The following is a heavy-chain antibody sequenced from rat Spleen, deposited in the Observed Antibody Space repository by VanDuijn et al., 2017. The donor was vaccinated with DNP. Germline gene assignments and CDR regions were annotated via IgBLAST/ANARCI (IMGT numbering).Heavy chain of an antibody. CDR3: ARHRTISPFYYAMNA. V-gene: IGHV5-7*01. Sequence: EVQLVESGGGLVQPGRSLKLSCTVSGITFSDYYMAWVRQAPAKGLEWVATLSYNGGTPYYRDSVKGRFTISRDNVQSTLYLQMDSLRSEDTATYYCARHRTISPFYYAMNAWGQGASVTVSS. CDR2: LSYNGGTP. CDR1: GITFSDYY. J-gene: IGHJ4*01.